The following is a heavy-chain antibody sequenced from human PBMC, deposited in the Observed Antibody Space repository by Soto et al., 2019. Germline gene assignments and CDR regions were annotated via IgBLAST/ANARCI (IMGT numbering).Heavy chain of an antibody. CDR2: ISDSGSST. Sequence: GGSLRLSCAASGFTFSSHAMTWVRQAPGKGLESVSGISDSGSSTYYADSVKGRFTISRDNSKNTLYMQMNSLRAEDTAVYYCAKIGALSGGNYYYYYMDVWGKGTTVTVSS. J-gene: IGHJ6*03. V-gene: IGHV3-23*01. D-gene: IGHD3-16*01. CDR1: GFTFSSHA. CDR3: AKIGALSGGNYYYYYMDV.